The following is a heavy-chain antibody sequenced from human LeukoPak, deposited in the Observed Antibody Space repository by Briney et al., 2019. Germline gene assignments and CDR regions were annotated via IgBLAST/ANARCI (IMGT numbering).Heavy chain of an antibody. V-gene: IGHV1-2*02. J-gene: IGHJ4*02. D-gene: IGHD2-15*01. CDR1: GYTFTDYY. Sequence: GASVKVSFKASGYTFTDYYIHWVRQAPGQGLEWMGWINPKAGGTNYAQRFQDRVTMTRDTSINTAYMDMSSLRSGDTAVYYCARGLYCTGGSCSTIWGEGNLVTVSS. CDR3: ARGLYCTGGSCSTI. CDR2: INPKAGGT.